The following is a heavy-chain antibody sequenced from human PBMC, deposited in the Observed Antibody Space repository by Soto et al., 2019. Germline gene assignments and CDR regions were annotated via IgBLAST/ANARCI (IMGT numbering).Heavy chain of an antibody. J-gene: IGHJ4*02. Sequence: LRLSCAASGFTFSSYGMHWVRQAPGKGLEWVAVISYDGSNKYYADSVKGRFTISRDNSKNTLYLQMNSLRAEDTAVYYCAKEKGPYSSGSYFDYWGQGTLVTVS. D-gene: IGHD6-19*01. CDR1: GFTFSSYG. CDR2: ISYDGSNK. V-gene: IGHV3-30*18. CDR3: AKEKGPYSSGSYFDY.